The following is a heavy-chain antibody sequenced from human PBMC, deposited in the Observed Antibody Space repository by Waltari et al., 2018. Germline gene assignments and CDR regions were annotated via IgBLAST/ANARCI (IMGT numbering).Heavy chain of an antibody. V-gene: IGHV1-18*01. Sequence: QVQLVQSGVEVKKPGASVKVSCKASGYSFDSYGISWVRQAPGQGLEWMGWFNPDNGDGNYAQKFQGRVTMTTDSSTTTALMELRSLGSDDTAVYYCARRSPYSGFDYWGQGTLVTVSS. CDR1: GYSFDSYG. CDR3: ARRSPYSGFDY. CDR2: FNPDNGDG. J-gene: IGHJ4*02. D-gene: IGHD2-15*01.